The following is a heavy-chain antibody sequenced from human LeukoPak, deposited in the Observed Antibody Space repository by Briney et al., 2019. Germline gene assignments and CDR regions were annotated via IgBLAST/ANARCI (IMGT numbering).Heavy chain of an antibody. CDR2: IYTSGST. V-gene: IGHV4-61*02. D-gene: IGHD3-3*01. CDR3: ARDYPLYDWNYYYMDV. J-gene: IGHJ6*03. Sequence: PSETLSLTCTVSGGSISSGSYYWSWIRQPAGKGLEWIGRIYTSGSTNYNPSLKSRVTMSVDTSKNQFSLKLSSVTAADTAVYYCARDYPLYDWNYYYMDVWGKGTTVTVSS. CDR1: GGSISSGSYY.